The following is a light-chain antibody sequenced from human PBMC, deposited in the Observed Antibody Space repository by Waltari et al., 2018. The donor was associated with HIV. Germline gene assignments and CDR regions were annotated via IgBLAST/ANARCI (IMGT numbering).Light chain of an antibody. CDR1: SYNIGNNA. V-gene: IGLV1-47*01. J-gene: IGLJ1*01. CDR3: AAWDDSLSGSYV. Sequence: SVLTQPPSASGTPGRRVTISCSGSSYNIGNNAVYWYQELPGPAPKLLIFGNGQRPSGVPDRFSGSKSGTSASLAISGLRSEDEADYYCAAWDDSLSGSYVFGTGTKVTVL. CDR2: GNG.